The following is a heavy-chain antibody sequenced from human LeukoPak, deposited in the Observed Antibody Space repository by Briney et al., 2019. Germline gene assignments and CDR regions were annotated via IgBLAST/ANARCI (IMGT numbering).Heavy chain of an antibody. CDR1: GGSISSYY. CDR2: IYYSGST. CDR3: AREGSGSYYSRSAGMDV. J-gene: IGHJ6*02. D-gene: IGHD3-10*01. Sequence: SGTLSLTCTVSGGSISSYYWSWIRQPPGKGLEWIGYIYYSGSTNYNPSLKSRVTISVDTSKNQFSLKLSSVTAADTAVYYCAREGSGSYYSRSAGMDVWGQGTTVTVSS. V-gene: IGHV4-59*01.